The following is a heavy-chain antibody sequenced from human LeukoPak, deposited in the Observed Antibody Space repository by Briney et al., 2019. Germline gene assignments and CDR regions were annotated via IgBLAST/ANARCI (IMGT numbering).Heavy chain of an antibody. J-gene: IGHJ4*02. CDR1: GGSISSYY. V-gene: IGHV4-59*12. Sequence: SETLSLTCTVSGGSISSYYWSWIRQPPGKGLEWIAYIYYSGSTRTNDNPSLKSRVTISIDTAKNQFSLKLSSVTAADTAVYYCASRNYYDNSGYIIWGQGTLVTVSS. D-gene: IGHD3-22*01. CDR2: IYYSGSTRT. CDR3: ASRNYYDNSGYII.